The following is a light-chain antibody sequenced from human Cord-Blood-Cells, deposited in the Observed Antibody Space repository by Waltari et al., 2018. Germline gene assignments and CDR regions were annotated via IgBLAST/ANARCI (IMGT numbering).Light chain of an antibody. V-gene: IGLV2-23*01. Sequence: QSALTQPASVSGSPGQSLTISCTGTSSAVGSYNLVSWYQPHPGKAPKRMIYEGSKRPSGVSNRFSGSKSGNTASLTISGLQAEDEADYYCCSYAGSSTWVFGGGTKLTVL. CDR2: EGS. CDR3: CSYAGSSTWV. CDR1: SSAVGSYNL. J-gene: IGLJ3*02.